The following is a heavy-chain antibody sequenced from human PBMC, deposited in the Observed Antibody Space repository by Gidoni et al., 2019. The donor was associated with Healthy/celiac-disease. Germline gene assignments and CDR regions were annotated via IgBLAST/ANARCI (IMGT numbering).Heavy chain of an antibody. CDR1: GGSISSSSYY. Sequence: QLQLQESGPGLVKPSETLSLTCTVPGGSISSSSYYWGWIRQPPGKGLEWIGSIYYSGSTYYNPSLKSRVTISVDTSKNQFSLKLSSVTAADTAVYYCARSEFLEWLPQNFDYWGQGTLVTVSS. CDR2: IYYSGST. CDR3: ARSEFLEWLPQNFDY. V-gene: IGHV4-39*01. D-gene: IGHD3-3*01. J-gene: IGHJ4*02.